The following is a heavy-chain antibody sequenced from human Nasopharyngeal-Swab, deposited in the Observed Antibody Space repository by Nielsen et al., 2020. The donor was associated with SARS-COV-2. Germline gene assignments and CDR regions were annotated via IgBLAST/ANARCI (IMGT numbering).Heavy chain of an antibody. J-gene: IGHJ4*02. Sequence: WIRQPPGKGLEWIGSIYYAGSSSYSGRTYYNPSLENRVTISVDTSKNRFSLKVNSVTAADTAVYYCARHQDDFWSGYFVFDCWGQGALVIVSS. CDR3: ARHQDDFWSGYFVFDC. D-gene: IGHD3-3*01. CDR2: IYYAGSSSYSGRT. V-gene: IGHV4-39*01.